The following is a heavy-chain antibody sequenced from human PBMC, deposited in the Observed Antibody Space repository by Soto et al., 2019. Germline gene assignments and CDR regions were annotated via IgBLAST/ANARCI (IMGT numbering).Heavy chain of an antibody. D-gene: IGHD3-3*01. Sequence: ASVKVSCKASGGTFSSYTISWVRQAPGQGLEWMGRIIPILGIANYAQKFQGRVTITADKSTSTAYMELSSLRSEDTAVYYCARFLARAAAEYDYWGQGTLVTVS. J-gene: IGHJ4*02. CDR3: ARFLARAAAEYDY. CDR2: IIPILGIA. V-gene: IGHV1-69*02. CDR1: GGTFSSYT.